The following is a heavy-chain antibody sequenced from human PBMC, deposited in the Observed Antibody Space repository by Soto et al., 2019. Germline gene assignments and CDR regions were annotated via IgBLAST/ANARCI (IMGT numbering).Heavy chain of an antibody. D-gene: IGHD7-27*01. CDR3: ARDPKTSGGQHWAFNSFDS. J-gene: IGHJ5*01. CDR2: ISYDGTNK. Sequence: QVQLVESGGGVVQPGRSLRLSCAASGFSFSISPMHWVRQAPGKGPEWVALISYDGTNKFYADSVKGRFTISRDNSKSTRYLQVDSLRPEDAAVYYCARDPKTSGGQHWAFNSFDSLRQGTLVTVSS. V-gene: IGHV3-30-3*01. CDR1: GFSFSISP.